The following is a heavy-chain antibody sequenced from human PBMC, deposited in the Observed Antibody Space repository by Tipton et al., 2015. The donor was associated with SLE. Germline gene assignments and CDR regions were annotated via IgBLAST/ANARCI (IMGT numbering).Heavy chain of an antibody. CDR1: GYTFTSYY. J-gene: IGHJ4*02. CDR2: INPSAGST. V-gene: IGHV1-46*01. CDR3: ARDGSSSSYFDY. D-gene: IGHD6-13*01. Sequence: QSGAEVKKPGASVKVSCKASGYTFTSYYMHWVRQAPGQGLEWMGVINPSAGSTSYAQKFQGRVIMTRETSTRTAYMELSSLRSEDTAVYYCARDGSSSSYFDYWGQGTLVTVSS.